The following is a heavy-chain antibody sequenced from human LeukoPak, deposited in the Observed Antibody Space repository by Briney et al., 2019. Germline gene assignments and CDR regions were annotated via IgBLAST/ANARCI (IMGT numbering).Heavy chain of an antibody. D-gene: IGHD3-3*01. Sequence: GASVKVSCKASGYTFTSYAMHWVRQAPGQRLEWMGWINAGNGNTKYSQKFQGRVTITRDTSASTAYMELSSLRSEDTAVYYCATNAGYHDFWSGYKNYYYGMDVWGQGTTVTVSS. CDR3: ATNAGYHDFWSGYKNYYYGMDV. CDR2: INAGNGNT. CDR1: GYTFTSYA. V-gene: IGHV1-3*01. J-gene: IGHJ6*02.